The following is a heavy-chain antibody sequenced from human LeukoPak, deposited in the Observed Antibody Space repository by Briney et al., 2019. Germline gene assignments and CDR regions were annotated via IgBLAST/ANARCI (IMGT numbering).Heavy chain of an antibody. CDR2: IKQDGSEK. CDR3: AREEVMYYYDISGYYQYFQH. J-gene: IGHJ1*01. Sequence: PGGSLRLSCAASGFTFSSYWMSWVRQAPGKGLEWVANIKQDGSEKYYVDSVKGRFTISRDNAKNSLYLQMNSLRAEDTAVYYCAREEVMYYYDISGYYQYFQHWGQGTLVTVSS. CDR1: GFTFSSYW. V-gene: IGHV3-7*01. D-gene: IGHD3-22*01.